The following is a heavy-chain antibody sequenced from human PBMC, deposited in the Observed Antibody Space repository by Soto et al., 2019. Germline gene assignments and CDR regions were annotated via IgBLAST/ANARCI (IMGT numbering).Heavy chain of an antibody. CDR2: ISGSGGST. J-gene: IGHJ6*02. CDR3: AKDRSNLDDFWSGYYTGGIGYYYGMDV. D-gene: IGHD3-3*01. V-gene: IGHV3-23*01. CDR1: GFTFSSYA. Sequence: GGSLRLSCAASGFTFSSYAMSWVRQAPGKGLEWVSAISGSGGSTYYADSVKGRFTISRDNSKNTLYLQMNSLRAEDTAVYYCAKDRSNLDDFWSGYYTGGIGYYYGMDVWGQGTMVTVSS.